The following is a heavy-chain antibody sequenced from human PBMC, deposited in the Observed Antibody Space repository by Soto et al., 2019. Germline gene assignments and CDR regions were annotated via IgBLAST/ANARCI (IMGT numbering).Heavy chain of an antibody. CDR3: ARGGSYPAFDP. D-gene: IGHD3-16*01. CDR2: VKQDGSEQ. V-gene: IGHV3-7*04. Sequence: GGSLRLSCAASGFTFSTYWMSWARQAPGKGLEWVANVKQDGSEQNYVDSVKGRFTISRDNAKNSLYLQMNSLRVEDTAVYYCARGGSYPAFDPRGQGTLVTVSS. CDR1: GFTFSTYW. J-gene: IGHJ5*02.